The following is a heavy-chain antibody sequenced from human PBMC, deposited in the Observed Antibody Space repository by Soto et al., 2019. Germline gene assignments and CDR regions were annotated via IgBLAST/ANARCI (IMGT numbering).Heavy chain of an antibody. CDR1: GGSISSYY. V-gene: IGHV4-59*01. J-gene: IGHJ6*03. Sequence: MSLTCTVSGGSISSYYWSWIRQPPGKGLEWIGYIYYSGSTNYNPSLKSRVTISVDTSKDQFSLKLSSVTAADTAVYYCARVPRLVPAAIPKYYYYMDVWGKGTTVTVSS. CDR3: ARVPRLVPAAIPKYYYYMDV. CDR2: IYYSGST. D-gene: IGHD2-2*01.